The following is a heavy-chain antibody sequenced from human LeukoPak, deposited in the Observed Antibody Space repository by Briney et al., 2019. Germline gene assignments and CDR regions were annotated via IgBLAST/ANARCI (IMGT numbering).Heavy chain of an antibody. Sequence: PGGSLRLSCAASGFTFSSYAMHWVRQAPGKGLEWVAVISYDGSNKYYADSVKGRFTISRDNSKNTLYLQMNSLRAEDTAVYYCARDHDCSSTSCYLFSLGWFDPWGQGTLVTVSS. CDR2: ISYDGSNK. D-gene: IGHD2-2*01. CDR1: GFTFSSYA. V-gene: IGHV3-30-3*01. CDR3: ARDHDCSSTSCYLFSLGWFDP. J-gene: IGHJ5*02.